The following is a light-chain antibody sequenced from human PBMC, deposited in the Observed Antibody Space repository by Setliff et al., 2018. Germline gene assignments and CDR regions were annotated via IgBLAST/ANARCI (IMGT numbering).Light chain of an antibody. CDR1: SSDVGAYNY. CDR3: CSYAGTNCVDV. V-gene: IGLV2-11*01. J-gene: IGLJ1*01. Sequence: QSVLTQPRSVSGSPGQSVTISCTGTSSDVGAYNYVSWYQQHPGKAPKLMISAVSERPSGVPDRFSGSKSGNTASLTISGLQAEDEADYYCCSYAGTNCVDVFGTWTYLTVL. CDR2: AVS.